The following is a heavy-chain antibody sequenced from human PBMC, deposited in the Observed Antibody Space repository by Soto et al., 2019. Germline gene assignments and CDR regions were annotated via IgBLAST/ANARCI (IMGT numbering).Heavy chain of an antibody. J-gene: IGHJ5*02. D-gene: IGHD2-2*01. Sequence: QLQLQESGPGLVKPSETLSLTCTVSGGSISSSSYYWGWIRQPPGKGLEWIGSICYSGSTYYNPSLKSRLTISVDTSKNQFSLKLSSVTAADTAVYYCARVRVGYCSSTSCYIINWFDPWGQGTLVTVSS. CDR1: GGSISSSSYY. CDR2: ICYSGST. CDR3: ARVRVGYCSSTSCYIINWFDP. V-gene: IGHV4-39*01.